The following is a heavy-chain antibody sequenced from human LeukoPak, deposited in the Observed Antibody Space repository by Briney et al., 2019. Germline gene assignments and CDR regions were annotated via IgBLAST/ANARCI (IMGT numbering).Heavy chain of an antibody. CDR3: AKRVFGVVTGFDS. J-gene: IGHJ4*02. CDR1: GFAFSSYA. D-gene: IGHD3-3*01. Sequence: PGGSLRLSCAASGFAFSSYAMSWVRQAPGKGLEWVSAISGSGVGTYYADPVKGRFTISRDNSKNTLYLQMNSLRGADTAVYYCAKRVFGVVTGFDSWGQGTLVTVSS. CDR2: ISGSGVGT. V-gene: IGHV3-23*01.